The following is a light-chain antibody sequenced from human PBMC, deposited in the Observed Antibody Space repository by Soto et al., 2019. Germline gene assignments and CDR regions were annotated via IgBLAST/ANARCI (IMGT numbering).Light chain of an antibody. J-gene: IGKJ5*01. CDR2: GAS. CDR3: QQYGSSPPIT. CDR1: HSVSSSY. Sequence: EIVLTQSPGTLSLSPGERATLSCRASHSVSSSYLAWDQQKPGQAPRLLIYGASSRATGIPDRFSGSGSGTDFTLTISRREPEDFAVYYCQQYGSSPPITFGQGTRLEIK. V-gene: IGKV3-20*01.